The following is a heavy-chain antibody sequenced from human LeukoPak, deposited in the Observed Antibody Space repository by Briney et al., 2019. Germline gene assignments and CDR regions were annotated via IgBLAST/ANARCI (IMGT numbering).Heavy chain of an antibody. V-gene: IGHV3-30*18. Sequence: GSLRLSCAASGFTLTTFGIHWVRQAPGKGLEWVAAISPDGNIEYYTDSVKGRFTISRDNSKNMIYLQMNSLRGEDSPVYYCAKINNDDDYWGQGTLVTVSS. CDR3: AKINNDDDY. CDR1: GFTLTTFG. CDR2: ISPDGNIE. J-gene: IGHJ4*02. D-gene: IGHD1/OR15-1a*01.